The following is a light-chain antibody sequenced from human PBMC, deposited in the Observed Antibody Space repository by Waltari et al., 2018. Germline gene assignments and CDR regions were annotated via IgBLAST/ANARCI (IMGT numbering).Light chain of an antibody. CDR3: MQALQAQGT. Sequence: VSTQTQLFLSVAPGEPAAISSRSSQSILHSNRYNYLDWYLQKPGPSPQLLIYLGSNRASAFPDRFSGSGSGTDFTPKIRRVEAEYFWVYDCMQALQAQGTFGQGTKVEIK. CDR2: LGS. V-gene: IGKV2-28*01. J-gene: IGKJ1*01. CDR1: QSILHSNRYNY.